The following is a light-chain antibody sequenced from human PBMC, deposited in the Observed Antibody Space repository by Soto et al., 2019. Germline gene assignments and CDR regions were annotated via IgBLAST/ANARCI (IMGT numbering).Light chain of an antibody. V-gene: IGLV1-40*01. CDR3: QSYDMSLSAWV. J-gene: IGLJ3*02. CDR1: SSNIGADFH. Sequence: VLTQPPSVSGAPGQRVTISCTGNSSNIGADFHVHWYQQVPGTAPKLLIFGNTNRPSGVPDRFSASRSGASASLAITGLQDEDEADYHCQSYDMSLSAWVFGGGTKLTVL. CDR2: GNT.